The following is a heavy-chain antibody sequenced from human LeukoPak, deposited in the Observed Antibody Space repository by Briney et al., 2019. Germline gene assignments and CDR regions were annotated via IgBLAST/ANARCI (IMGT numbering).Heavy chain of an antibody. J-gene: IGHJ4*02. CDR2: IKKDGNEM. D-gene: IGHD3-3*01. Sequence: ETLSLTCAVYGGSFSGYYWSWIRQPPGKGLEWVANIKKDGNEMYYVDSVKGRFTISRDNAKNSLYLQMNSLRDEDTAVYYCARSVLRFGYFDYWGQGTLVTVSS. CDR3: ARSVLRFGYFDY. CDR1: GGSFSGYY. V-gene: IGHV3-7*01.